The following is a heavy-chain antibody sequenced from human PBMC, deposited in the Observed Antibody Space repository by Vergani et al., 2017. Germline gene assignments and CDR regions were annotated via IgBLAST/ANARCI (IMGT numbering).Heavy chain of an antibody. J-gene: IGHJ6*02. CDR3: AKGVYCSSTSCYEGRGYYYGMGV. CDR2: ISGSGGNT. Sequence: EVQLLESGGGLVQPGGSLRLSCAASGFTFRSYAMSWVRQVPGKGLEWVSGISGSGGNTYYANSVKGRFTISRDNSKNTLYLQMNRLRDDNTAVYYCAKGVYCSSTSCYEGRGYYYGMGVWGQGTTVTFSS. V-gene: IGHV3-23*01. CDR1: GFTFRSYA. D-gene: IGHD2-2*01.